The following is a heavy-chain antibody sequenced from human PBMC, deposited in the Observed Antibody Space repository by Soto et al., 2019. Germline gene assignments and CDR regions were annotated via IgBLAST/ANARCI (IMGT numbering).Heavy chain of an antibody. CDR1: GFTFSSYW. D-gene: IGHD6-13*01. V-gene: IGHV3-74*01. CDR2: INSDGSST. CDR3: ARDEGSSWYGFDYFDY. Sequence: GSLRLSCAASGFTFSSYWMHWVRQAPGKGLVWVSRINSDGSSTSYADSVKGRFTISRDNAKNTLYLQMNSLRAEDTAVYYCARDEGSSWYGFDYFDYWGQGTLVTVSS. J-gene: IGHJ4*02.